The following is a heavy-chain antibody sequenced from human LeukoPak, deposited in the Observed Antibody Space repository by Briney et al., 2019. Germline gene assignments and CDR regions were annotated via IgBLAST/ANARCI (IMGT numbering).Heavy chain of an antibody. CDR1: GFTFSSYS. D-gene: IGHD2-15*01. CDR3: ARCGGGCYNGRDWFDP. J-gene: IGHJ5*02. Sequence: PGGSLRLSCAASGFTFSSYSMHWVRQAPGKGLEYVSAISGNGGTTYYANSVKGRFTISRDNSRNTLYLQMGSLRVEDTAVYYCARCGGGCYNGRDWFDPWGQGTLVPVSS. CDR2: ISGNGGTT. V-gene: IGHV3-64*01.